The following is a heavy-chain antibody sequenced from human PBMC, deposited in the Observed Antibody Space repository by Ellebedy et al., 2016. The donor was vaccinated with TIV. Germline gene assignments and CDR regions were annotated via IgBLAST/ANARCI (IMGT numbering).Heavy chain of an antibody. CDR1: GFTFSSYS. Sequence: GESLKISCAASGFTFSSYSMNWVRQAPGKGLEWVSSISSSSSYIYYADSVKGRFTISRDNAKNSLYLQMNSLRAEDTAVYYCARFYDSSGYWSYGMDVWGQGTTVTVSS. CDR2: ISSSSSYI. J-gene: IGHJ6*02. D-gene: IGHD3-22*01. CDR3: ARFYDSSGYWSYGMDV. V-gene: IGHV3-21*01.